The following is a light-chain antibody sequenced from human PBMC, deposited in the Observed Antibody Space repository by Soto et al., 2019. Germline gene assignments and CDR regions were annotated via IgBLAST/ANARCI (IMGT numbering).Light chain of an antibody. Sequence: AIQLTQSPSSLSASVGDRVTITCRASQDIRGALAWYQQKQGKAPKILIYDVSTLESGVPSRFSGSSSGTDFTLTISSLQPVDFATYYCQQFNSYPITFGQGTRLEIK. J-gene: IGKJ5*01. CDR3: QQFNSYPIT. CDR1: QDIRGA. CDR2: DVS. V-gene: IGKV1-13*02.